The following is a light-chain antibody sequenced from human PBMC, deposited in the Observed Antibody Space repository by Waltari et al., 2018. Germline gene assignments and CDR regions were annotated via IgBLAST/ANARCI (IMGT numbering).Light chain of an antibody. CDR3: QQRSNWYT. Sequence: EIVLTQSPATLSLSPGERATLSCRASQSVSIYLAWYQQKPGKSPRLLIYDASNRATGIPARFSGSGSGIDFTLTISSLEPEDFAVYYCQQRSNWYTFGQGTKLEIK. J-gene: IGKJ2*01. V-gene: IGKV3-11*01. CDR1: QSVSIY. CDR2: DAS.